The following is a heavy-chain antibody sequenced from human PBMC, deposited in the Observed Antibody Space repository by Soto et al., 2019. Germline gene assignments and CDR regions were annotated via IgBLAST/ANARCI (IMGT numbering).Heavy chain of an antibody. Sequence: GASVKVSCKASGYTFTGYYMHWVRQAPGQGLEWMGWINPNSGGTSYAQKFQGWVTMTRDTSISTAYMELSRLRSDDTAVYYCARERVTIFGHYYYYGMDVWGQGTTVTVSS. CDR1: GYTFTGYY. CDR3: ARERVTIFGHYYYYGMDV. CDR2: INPNSGGT. V-gene: IGHV1-2*04. D-gene: IGHD3-3*01. J-gene: IGHJ6*02.